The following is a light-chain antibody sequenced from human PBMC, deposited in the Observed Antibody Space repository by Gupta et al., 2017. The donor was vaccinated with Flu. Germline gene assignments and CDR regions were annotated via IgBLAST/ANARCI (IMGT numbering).Light chain of an antibody. V-gene: IGKV1-39*01. CDR2: AAS. Sequence: DIQMTQSPSSLFASVGDRVTITCRASQNVHTYLNWYQQKPGRAPQLLIYAASNLQSGVPSRFSGSGSGTDFIFTISRLQPEDFATYFCQQTFSTFPRFGQGTKMGIK. CDR3: QQTFSTFPR. CDR1: QNVHTY. J-gene: IGKJ2*03.